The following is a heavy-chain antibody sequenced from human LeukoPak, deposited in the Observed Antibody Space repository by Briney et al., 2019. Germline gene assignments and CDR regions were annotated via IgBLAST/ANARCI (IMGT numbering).Heavy chain of an antibody. D-gene: IGHD3-3*01. CDR1: GFGFSSYG. CDR2: ISYDGSNK. CDR3: AKARDYYDFWSGYRPRYYYYGMDV. Sequence: PVRSLRLSCAASGFGFSSYGMHWVRPAPGRGLGRVAVISYDGSNKYYADSVKGRFSISRDNSKNTLYLQMNSLRAEDTAVYYCAKARDYYDFWSGYRPRYYYYGMDVWGQGTTVTVSS. V-gene: IGHV3-30*18. J-gene: IGHJ6*02.